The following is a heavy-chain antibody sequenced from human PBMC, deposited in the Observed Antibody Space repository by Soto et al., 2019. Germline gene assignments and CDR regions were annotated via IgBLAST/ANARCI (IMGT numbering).Heavy chain of an antibody. CDR2: KSNYVSIK. CDR3: AKEGFNTTPAAGYLEY. CDR1: GFTFSSCG. Sequence: WGSLRLSCAASGFTFSSCGMHWVRRAPGSGLEWVAVKSNYVSIKFYAESVKGRFTISRDNSKNLVYLQMNSLRADDTAVYYCAKEGFNTTPAAGYLEYWGKGNMVSVSA. J-gene: IGHJ4*02. D-gene: IGHD1-1*01. V-gene: IGHV3-30*18.